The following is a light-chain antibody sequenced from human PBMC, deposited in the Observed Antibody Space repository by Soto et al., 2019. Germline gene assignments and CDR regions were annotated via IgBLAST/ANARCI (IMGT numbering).Light chain of an antibody. CDR3: CSYAGTYTVL. CDR2: DVS. CDR1: SSDVGAYNY. Sequence: QSVLTQARSVSGSPGQSVTISCTGTSSDVGAYNYVSWYQQHPGKAPKLMISDVSKRPSGVPDRFSGSKSGNTASLTISGLQAEDEADYYCCSYAGTYTVLFGGGTKLTVL. J-gene: IGLJ2*01. V-gene: IGLV2-11*01.